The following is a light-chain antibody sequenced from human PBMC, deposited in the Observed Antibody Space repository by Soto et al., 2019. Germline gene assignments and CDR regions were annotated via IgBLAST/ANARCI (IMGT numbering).Light chain of an antibody. CDR1: QKISSRY. Sequence: EIVLTQSPGTLSLSPGERATLSCRASQKISSRYLAWYLQKPGQAPRFLIYGASSRATGVPDRFSGSGSGTDFTLTISRLEPEDFATYYCQQSYGTPITFGQGTRLEI. V-gene: IGKV3-20*01. J-gene: IGKJ5*01. CDR3: QQSYGTPIT. CDR2: GAS.